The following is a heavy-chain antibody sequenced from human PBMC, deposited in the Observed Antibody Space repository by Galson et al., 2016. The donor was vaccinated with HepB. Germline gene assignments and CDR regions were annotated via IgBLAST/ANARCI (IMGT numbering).Heavy chain of an antibody. Sequence: SLRLSCAVSGFSVSINYMSWVRQAPGKGLEWVSVMYSGGGTSYADSVRGRFTISSDNSKNTPYLQMNSLRAEDTAVYYCTRVLQWFGERWFDPWGQGTLVTVSS. V-gene: IGHV3-53*01. CDR3: TRVLQWFGERWFDP. CDR1: GFSVSINY. D-gene: IGHD3-10*01. J-gene: IGHJ5*02. CDR2: MYSGGGT.